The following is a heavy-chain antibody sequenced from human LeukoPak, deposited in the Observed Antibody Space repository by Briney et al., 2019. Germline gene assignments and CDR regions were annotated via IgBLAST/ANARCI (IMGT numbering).Heavy chain of an antibody. J-gene: IGHJ6*03. D-gene: IGHD7-27*01. Sequence: GGSLRLSCAASGFTFSSNAMHWVRQAPGKGPEWVAVISYDGSNKYYADSVKGRFTISRDNSKNTLYLQMNSLRAEDTAVYYCARANTAPTYWGGAHYYYMDVWGKGTTVTVSS. CDR3: ARANTAPTYWGGAHYYYMDV. V-gene: IGHV3-30*04. CDR1: GFTFSSNA. CDR2: ISYDGSNK.